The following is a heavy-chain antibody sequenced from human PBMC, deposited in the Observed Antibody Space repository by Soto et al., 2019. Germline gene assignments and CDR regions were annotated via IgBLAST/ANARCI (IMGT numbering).Heavy chain of an antibody. CDR3: ARAHYYSDSSGYFHY. D-gene: IGHD3-22*01. CDR2: IYRNGSP. Sequence: SETLSLTCVVSGGSISSTNWWTWVRQPPGKRLEWIGEIYRNGSPTYSPSLRGRATISVDKSNNQFSLRLRSVTAADTAVYYCARAHYYSDSSGYFHYWGQGSLVTVS. CDR1: GGSISSTNW. V-gene: IGHV4-4*02. J-gene: IGHJ4*02.